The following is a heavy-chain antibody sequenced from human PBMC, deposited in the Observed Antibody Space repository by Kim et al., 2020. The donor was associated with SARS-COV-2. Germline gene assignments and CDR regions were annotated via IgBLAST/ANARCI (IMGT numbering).Heavy chain of an antibody. CDR1: GFTVSSNY. D-gene: IGHD1-20*01. CDR2: IYSGGST. V-gene: IGHV3-66*01. J-gene: IGHJ6*02. CDR3: ARDRIIGTAFPRYYYYGMDI. Sequence: GGSLRLSCAASGFTVSSNYMSWVRQAPGKGLECVSVIYSGGSTYYADSVKGRFTISRDNSKNTLYIQMNSLRADDTAEYYCARDRIIGTAFPRYYYYGMDIWGQGTTVTVSS.